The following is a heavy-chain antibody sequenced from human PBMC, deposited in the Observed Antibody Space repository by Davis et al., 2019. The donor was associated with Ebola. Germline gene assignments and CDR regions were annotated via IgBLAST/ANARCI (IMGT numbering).Heavy chain of an antibody. CDR1: GFTFSSYA. J-gene: IGHJ6*02. Sequence: PGGSLRLSCAASGFTFSSYAMHWVRQAPGKGLEWVSLISGDGGSTYYADSVKGRFTISRDNSKNSLYLQMNSLRTEDTALYYCAKDVGYSSPWHYYYGMDVWGQGTTVTVSS. D-gene: IGHD5-18*01. CDR3: AKDVGYSSPWHYYYGMDV. CDR2: ISGDGGST. V-gene: IGHV3-43*02.